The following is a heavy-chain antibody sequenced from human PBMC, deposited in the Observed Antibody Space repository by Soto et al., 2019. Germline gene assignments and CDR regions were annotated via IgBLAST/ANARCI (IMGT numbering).Heavy chain of an antibody. CDR2: INAANGDK. CDR1: GYTFISYS. D-gene: IGHD2-2*01. Sequence: ASVKVSCKASGYTFISYSMHWVRQAPGQRLEWMGWINAANGDKKYAQQLQGRITISRDTSASTAYMELSSLRSEDTAVYYCARDSCYGSKCYDDAFDFWGQGTMVTVSS. V-gene: IGHV1-3*01. CDR3: ARDSCYGSKCYDDAFDF. J-gene: IGHJ3*01.